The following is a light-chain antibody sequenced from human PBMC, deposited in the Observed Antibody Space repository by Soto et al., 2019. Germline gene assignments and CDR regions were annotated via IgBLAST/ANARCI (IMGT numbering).Light chain of an antibody. CDR3: QQYVSSVT. CDR2: GAS. J-gene: IGKJ1*01. Sequence: EIVLTQSPGSLSLSPGERATLSCRASQSVDSSFFAWYQQKPGQAPRLLIYGASNRATGIPDGFSGSGSGTDFTLSISRLEPEDFAVYYCQQYVSSVTFGQGTKVEIK. CDR1: QSVDSSF. V-gene: IGKV3-20*01.